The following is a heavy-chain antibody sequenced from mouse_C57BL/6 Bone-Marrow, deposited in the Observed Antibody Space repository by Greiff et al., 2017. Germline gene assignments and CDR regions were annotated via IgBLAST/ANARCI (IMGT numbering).Heavy chain of an antibody. CDR3: TITTVVEAY. D-gene: IGHD1-1*01. V-gene: IGHV14-4*01. J-gene: IGHJ3*01. CDR1: GFNIKDDY. Sequence: VQLQQSGAELVRPGASVKLSCTASGFNIKDDYMHWVKQRPEQGLEWIGWFDPENGDTEYASKFQGKATITADTSSNTAYLQLSSLTSEDTAVYYCTITTVVEAYWGQGTLVTVSA. CDR2: FDPENGDT.